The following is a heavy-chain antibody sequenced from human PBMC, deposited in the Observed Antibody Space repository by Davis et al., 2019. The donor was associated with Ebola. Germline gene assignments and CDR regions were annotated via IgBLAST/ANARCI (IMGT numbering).Heavy chain of an antibody. D-gene: IGHD7-27*01. J-gene: IGHJ6*04. CDR1: GHSFTSYA. Sequence: AASVKVSCKTSGHSFTSYAIHWVRQAPGQGLEWMGWLNAGNGNTQYLEKFQGRVTMTRDTSTSTVYMELSSLRSEDAAVYYCARETGDGDGMDVWGKGTTVTVSS. CDR3: ARETGDGDGMDV. V-gene: IGHV1-3*01. CDR2: LNAGNGNT.